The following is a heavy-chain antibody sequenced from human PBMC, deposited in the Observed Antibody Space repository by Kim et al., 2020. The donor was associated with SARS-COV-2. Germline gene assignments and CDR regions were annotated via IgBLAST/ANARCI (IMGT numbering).Heavy chain of an antibody. V-gene: IGHV3-15*01. Sequence: AAPVKGRFTISRDDSKNRLYLQMNSLKTEDTAVYYCTTLGYGSGSIDIDYWGQGTLVTVSS. CDR3: TTLGYGSGSIDIDY. J-gene: IGHJ4*02. D-gene: IGHD3-10*01.